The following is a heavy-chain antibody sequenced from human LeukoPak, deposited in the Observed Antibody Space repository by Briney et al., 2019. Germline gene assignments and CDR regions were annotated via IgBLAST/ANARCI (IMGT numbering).Heavy chain of an antibody. CDR1: GYTFTSYD. V-gene: IGHV1-8*03. J-gene: IGHJ4*02. CDR3: AGSGGLANTGAVFDY. Sequence: ASVKVSCKASGYTFTSYDINWVRQATGQGLEWMGWMNPNSGNTGYAQKFQGRVTITRNTSINTAYMELSSLRSEDTAVYYCAGSGGLANTGAVFDYWGQGTLVTVSS. CDR2: MNPNSGNT. D-gene: IGHD3-10*01.